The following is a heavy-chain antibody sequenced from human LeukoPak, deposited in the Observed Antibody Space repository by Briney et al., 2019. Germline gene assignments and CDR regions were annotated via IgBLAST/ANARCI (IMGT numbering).Heavy chain of an antibody. J-gene: IGHJ4*02. V-gene: IGHV4-38-2*02. CDR2: IYHGGSA. CDR1: GYSISSGYY. D-gene: IGHD2-21*02. Sequence: SETLSLTCTVSGYSISSGYYWGWIRQSPGKGLEWIGSIYHGGSAYYNPSLRSRVIVSVDTSKNHFSLKMSSVTAADTAVYYCARDLASCAGDCYSDGFDYWGQGALVTVSS. CDR3: ARDLASCAGDCYSDGFDY.